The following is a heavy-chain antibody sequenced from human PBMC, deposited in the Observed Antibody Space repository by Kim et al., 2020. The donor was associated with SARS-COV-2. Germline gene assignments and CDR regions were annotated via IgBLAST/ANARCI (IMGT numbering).Heavy chain of an antibody. D-gene: IGHD7-27*01. V-gene: IGHV3-21*01. CDR3: ARDSRTAWTGEDYYYYGMDV. CDR2: ISSSSSYI. J-gene: IGHJ6*02. CDR1: GFTFSSYS. Sequence: GGSLRLSCAASGFTFSSYSMNWVRQAPGKGLEWVSSISSSSSYIYYADSVKGRFTISRDNAKNSLYLQMNSLRAEDTAVYYCARDSRTAWTGEDYYYYGMDVWGQGTTVTVSS.